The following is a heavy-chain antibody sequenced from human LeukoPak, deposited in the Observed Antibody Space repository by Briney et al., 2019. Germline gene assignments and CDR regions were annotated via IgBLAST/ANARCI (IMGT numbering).Heavy chain of an antibody. CDR1: GGTFSSYA. V-gene: IGHV1-69*05. CDR2: IIPIFGTA. D-gene: IGHD6-13*01. Sequence: ASVKVSCKASGGTFSSYAISWVRRAPGQGLEWMGGIIPIFGTANYAQKFQGRVTMTRDTSTSTVYMELSSLRSEDTAVYYCARDHEYSSSWYRGGGYFDYWGQGTLVTVSS. J-gene: IGHJ4*02. CDR3: ARDHEYSSSWYRGGGYFDY.